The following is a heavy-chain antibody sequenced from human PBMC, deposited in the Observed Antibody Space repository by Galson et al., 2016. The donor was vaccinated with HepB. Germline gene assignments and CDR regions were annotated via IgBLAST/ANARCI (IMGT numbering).Heavy chain of an antibody. D-gene: IGHD3-10*01. J-gene: IGHJ4*02. Sequence: SETLSLTCTVSGGSISSSGYYWGWIRQPPGKGLEWIGSIYYSGTTYYNPSLKSRVTISLDTPKNQFSLKLSSVTAADTAMYYCARSPSMIRGVILDSWGQGTLVTVSS. CDR3: ARSPSMIRGVILDS. CDR2: IYYSGTT. V-gene: IGHV4-39*07. CDR1: GGSISSSGYY.